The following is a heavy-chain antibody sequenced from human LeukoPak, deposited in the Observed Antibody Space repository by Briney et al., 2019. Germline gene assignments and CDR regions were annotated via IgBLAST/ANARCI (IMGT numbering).Heavy chain of an antibody. CDR3: ARRRTRPEAFDI. CDR2: VYHSGAT. J-gene: IGHJ3*02. CDR1: GGSISDYY. Sequence: SETLSLTCIVSGGSISDYYWTWIRQPPRKRLEWIGYVYHSGATNYNPSLKSRVTISVDTSRNQFSLKVRSVTAADTAAYYCARRRTRPEAFDIWGQGTVVTVSS. D-gene: IGHD3/OR15-3a*01. V-gene: IGHV4-59*01.